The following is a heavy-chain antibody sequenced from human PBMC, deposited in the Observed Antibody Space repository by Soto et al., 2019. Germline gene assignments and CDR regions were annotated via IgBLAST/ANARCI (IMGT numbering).Heavy chain of an antibody. CDR1: GYTFTTHG. V-gene: IGHV1-18*01. D-gene: IGHD2-15*01. CDR3: ARDLGYCRSGTCYREWFDP. J-gene: IGHJ5*02. CDR2: VRGDNGHT. Sequence: QVQLVQSGAEVKKPGASVKVSCKASGYTFTTHGISWVRQVPGQGLEWMGWVRGDNGHTNYAQSLQGRVTMTTDTSTNTAYMELRSLRSDDTAEYYCARDLGYCRSGTCYREWFDPWGQGTLDTVSS.